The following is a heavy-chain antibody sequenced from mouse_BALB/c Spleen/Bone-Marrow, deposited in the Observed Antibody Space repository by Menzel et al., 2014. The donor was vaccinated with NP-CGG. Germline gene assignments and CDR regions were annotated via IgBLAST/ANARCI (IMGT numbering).Heavy chain of an antibody. J-gene: IGHJ3*01. Sequence: VQLQQSGPGLVAPSQSLSITCTVSEFSLTSYGVHWIRLPPGKGLEWLGVIWAGGSTNYNSALMSRLSISKDNSKRQVFLKMNSLQTDDTAMYYCARGGSSRAWFAYWGQGTLVTVSA. D-gene: IGHD1-1*01. CDR3: ARGGSSRAWFAY. V-gene: IGHV2-9*02. CDR1: EFSLTSYG. CDR2: IWAGGST.